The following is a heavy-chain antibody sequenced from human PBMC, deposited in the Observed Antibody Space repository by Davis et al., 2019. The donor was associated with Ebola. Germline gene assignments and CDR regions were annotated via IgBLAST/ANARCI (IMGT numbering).Heavy chain of an antibody. CDR3: AKDHYDFWSGFYTGRLDP. Sequence: PGGSLRLSCAASGFTFDDYAMHWVRQAPGRGLEWVSLISGDGTSTYYADSVKGRFTVSRDNIKHSLYLQMNGLRTEDTALYYCAKDHYDFWSGFYTGRLDPWGQETLVTVSS. D-gene: IGHD3-3*01. J-gene: IGHJ5*02. CDR1: GFTFDDYA. V-gene: IGHV3-43*02. CDR2: ISGDGTST.